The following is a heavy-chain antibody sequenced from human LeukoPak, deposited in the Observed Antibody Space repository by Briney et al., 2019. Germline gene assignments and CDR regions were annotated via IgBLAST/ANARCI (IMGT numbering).Heavy chain of an antibody. V-gene: IGHV4-59*11. CDR3: AKFGNYPVHVSYSYYYLDV. Sequence: PSETLSLTCTVSGASISARYWSWIRQPPGKGLEYIGDVYYTGTTTYNPSLKSRVTMSVDTSKNQFSLRLTSVTAADAAVYYCAKFGNYPVHVSYSYYYLDVWGKGTTVTVSS. J-gene: IGHJ6*03. D-gene: IGHD1-7*01. CDR1: GASISARY. CDR2: VYYTGTT.